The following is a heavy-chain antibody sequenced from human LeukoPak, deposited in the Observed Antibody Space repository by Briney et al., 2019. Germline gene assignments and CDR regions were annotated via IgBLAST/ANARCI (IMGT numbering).Heavy chain of an antibody. Sequence: GGSLRLSSAASGFRFSNYALSWVRQVPGKGLEWVSTISGSGGNTYYADSVKGRFTISRDNSKNTLFLQMNSLRAEDTAMFYCAHLTRGYSDSDYGSWGQGTLVTVSS. D-gene: IGHD5-12*01. J-gene: IGHJ5*02. CDR2: ISGSGGNT. CDR3: AHLTRGYSDSDYGS. CDR1: GFRFSNYA. V-gene: IGHV3-23*01.